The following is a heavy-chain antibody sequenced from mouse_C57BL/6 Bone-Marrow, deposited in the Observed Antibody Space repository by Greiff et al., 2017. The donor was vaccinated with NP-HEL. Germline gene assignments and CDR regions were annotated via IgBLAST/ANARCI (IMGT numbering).Heavy chain of an antibody. CDR2: IYPGDGDT. J-gene: IGHJ2*01. Sequence: VQLQQSGAELVKPGASVKISCKASGYAFSSYWMNWVKQRPGKGLEWIGQIYPGDGDTNYNGKFKGKATLTADKSSSTAYMQLSSLTSEDSAVYFCARQALWLRYLDYWGQGTTLTVSS. D-gene: IGHD2-2*01. CDR3: ARQALWLRYLDY. V-gene: IGHV1-80*01. CDR1: GYAFSSYW.